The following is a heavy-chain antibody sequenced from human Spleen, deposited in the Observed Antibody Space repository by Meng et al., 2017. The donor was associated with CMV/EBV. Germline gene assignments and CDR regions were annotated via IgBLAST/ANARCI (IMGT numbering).Heavy chain of an antibody. J-gene: IGHJ4*02. CDR3: AKQGDDFWSGPRDY. V-gene: IGHV3-7*03. CDR2: VKQDGSEE. D-gene: IGHD3-3*01. CDR1: GFTFNNHW. Sequence: GGSLRLSCVGSGFTFNNHWMTWVRQAPGKGLEWVASVKQDGSEEYYVDSVKGRFSISRDNAQNSLFLQMNRLRAEDTAVYYCAKQGDDFWSGPRDYWGQGTLVTVSS.